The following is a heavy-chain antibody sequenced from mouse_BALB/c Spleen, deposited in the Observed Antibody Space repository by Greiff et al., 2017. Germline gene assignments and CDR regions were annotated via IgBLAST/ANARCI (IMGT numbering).Heavy chain of an antibody. D-gene: IGHD2-3*01. CDR3: ARERGGYYD. CDR2: ISDGGSYT. Sequence: EVKVVESGGGLVKPGGSLKLSCAASGFTFSDYYMYWVRQTPEKRLEWVATISDGGSYTYYPDSVKGRFTISRDNAKNNLYLQMSSLKSEDTAMYYCARERGGYYDWGQGTTLTVSS. CDR1: GFTFSDYY. V-gene: IGHV5-4*02. J-gene: IGHJ2*01.